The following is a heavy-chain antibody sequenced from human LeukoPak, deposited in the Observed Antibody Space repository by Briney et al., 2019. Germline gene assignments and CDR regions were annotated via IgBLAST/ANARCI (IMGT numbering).Heavy chain of an antibody. D-gene: IGHD2-8*01. CDR1: EFTVSGNQ. J-gene: IGHJ6*02. CDR3: ARGCGLDV. V-gene: IGHV3-7*03. CDR2: INHNGNVN. Sequence: PGGSLRLSCVVSEFTVSGNQMSWARQAPGKGLEWVASINHNGNVNYYVDSVKGRFTISRDNAKNSLYLQMSNLRAEDTAVYFCARGCGLDVWGQGATVTVSS.